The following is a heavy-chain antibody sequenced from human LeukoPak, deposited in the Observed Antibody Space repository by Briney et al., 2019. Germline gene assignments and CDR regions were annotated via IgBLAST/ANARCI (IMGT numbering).Heavy chain of an antibody. J-gene: IGHJ3*02. CDR1: GFTFSSYA. Sequence: GGSLRLSCAASGFTFSSYAMSWVRQAPGKGLEWVSAISSSGGRTYYADSVKGRFTISRDNSKNTVYLEMNSLRAEDTAVCYCAKDRRFGFDAFVMWGQGTMVTVSS. CDR3: AKDRRFGFDAFVM. D-gene: IGHD3-10*01. V-gene: IGHV3-23*01. CDR2: ISSSGGRT.